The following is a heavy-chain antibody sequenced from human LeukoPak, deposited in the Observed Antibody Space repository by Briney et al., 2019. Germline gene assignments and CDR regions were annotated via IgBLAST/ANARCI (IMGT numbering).Heavy chain of an antibody. V-gene: IGHV4-34*01. CDR2: INHSGST. CDR3: ARQILTPGYSIDY. J-gene: IGHJ4*02. CDR1: GGSFSGYY. Sequence: SETLSLTCAVYGGSFSGYYWSWIRQPPGKGLEWIGEINHSGSTNYNPSLKSRVTISVDTSKNQFSLKLSSVTAADTAVYYCARQILTPGYSIDYWGQGTLVTVSS. D-gene: IGHD3-22*01.